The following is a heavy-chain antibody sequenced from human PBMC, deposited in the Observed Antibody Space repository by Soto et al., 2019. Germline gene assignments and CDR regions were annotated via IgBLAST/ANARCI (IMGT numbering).Heavy chain of an antibody. V-gene: IGHV3-30*03. CDR1: GFTFGNHG. J-gene: IGHJ4*02. CDR3: ARRGYSYGPHFDY. CDR2: ISYDGSKT. Sequence: GGSLRLSCGASGFTFGNHGMHWVRQAPGKGLEWVALISYDGSKTLYLDSVKGRFTISRDNSKNTLYLEMNRLTIEDTAVYYCARRGYSYGPHFDYWGQGTLVTVSS. D-gene: IGHD5-18*01.